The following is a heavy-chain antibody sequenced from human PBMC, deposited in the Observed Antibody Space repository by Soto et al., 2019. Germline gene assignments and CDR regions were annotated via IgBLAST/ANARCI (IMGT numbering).Heavy chain of an antibody. CDR2: INPSGGST. CDR3: ARDLVVVPAAIAYYYGMDV. CDR1: GYTFTSYY. V-gene: IGHV1-46*01. J-gene: IGHJ6*02. D-gene: IGHD2-2*02. Sequence: GASVKVSCKASGYTFTSYYMHWVRQAPGQGLEWMGIINPSGGSTSYAQKFQGRVTMTRDTSTSTVYMELSSLRSEDTAVYYCARDLVVVPAAIAYYYGMDVWGQGTTVTVSS.